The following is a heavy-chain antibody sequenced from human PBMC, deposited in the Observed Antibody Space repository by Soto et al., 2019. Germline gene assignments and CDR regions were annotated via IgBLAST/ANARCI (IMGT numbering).Heavy chain of an antibody. CDR1: GGFLGGRY. CDR2: IDHSGST. V-gene: IGHV4-34*01. CDR3: ASGDHLAHYYYGVDV. J-gene: IGHJ6*02. Sequence: VSGGFLGGRYWLWCRQPPGKGLEWIGEIDHSGSTDYNPSLKSRVTISVDTSKSQFSLKLTSVTAADTAVYYCASGDHLAHYYYGVDVWGQGTTVT.